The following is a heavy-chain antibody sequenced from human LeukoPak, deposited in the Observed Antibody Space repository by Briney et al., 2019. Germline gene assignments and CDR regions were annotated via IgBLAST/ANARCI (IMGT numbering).Heavy chain of an antibody. J-gene: IGHJ4*02. CDR1: GGSLSSSSYY. D-gene: IGHD5-18*01. CDR3: ARLKGYSYGYGDY. CDR2: IYYSGST. V-gene: IGHV4-39*01. Sequence: PSETLSLTCTVSGGSLSSSSYYWGWVRQPPGKGLEWIGSIYYSGSTYYDPSLKSRVTISVDTSKNQFSLRLSSVAAADTAVYYCARLKGYSYGYGDYWGQGTLVTVSS.